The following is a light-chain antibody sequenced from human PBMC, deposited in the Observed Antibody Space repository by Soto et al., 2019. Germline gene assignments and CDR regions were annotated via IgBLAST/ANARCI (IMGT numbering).Light chain of an antibody. CDR1: QSVSTN. Sequence: EIVLKQSPGSLSLSPGEGATLSCRASQSVSTNVAWYQQRPGQHPKLLIFGASSRATGIPARFSGSGSGTDFTLMINRLQPEDFALYFCQHYGRGSPIAFGLWTRLEIK. J-gene: IGKJ5*01. CDR3: QHYGRGSPIA. V-gene: IGKV3-20*01. CDR2: GAS.